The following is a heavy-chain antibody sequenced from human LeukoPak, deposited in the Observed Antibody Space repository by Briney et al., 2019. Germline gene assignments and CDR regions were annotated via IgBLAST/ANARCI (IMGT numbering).Heavy chain of an antibody. D-gene: IGHD1-7*01. CDR3: TTEYNWNYVH. CDR2: VKSKTDGGTT. V-gene: IGHV3-15*01. CDR1: GFTFSDAW. Sequence: PGGSLRLSCVASGFTFSDAWMSWVRQAPGKGLEWVGRVKSKTDGGTTDYPAPIKDRFSVSRDDSKNTLYLQMNSLKTEDTAVYYCTTEYNWNYVHWGQGTVVTVSS. J-gene: IGHJ4*01.